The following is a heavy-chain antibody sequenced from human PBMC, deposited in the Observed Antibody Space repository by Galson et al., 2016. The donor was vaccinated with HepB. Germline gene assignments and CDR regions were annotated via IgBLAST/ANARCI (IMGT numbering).Heavy chain of an antibody. J-gene: IGHJ6*02. CDR1: GFTFNNYG. Sequence: SLRLSCATSGFTFNNYGINWVRQALGKGLEWVAVISYDGNNRHYADAVKGRFTISRDSSTNTVYPQMNSLRADDTAVYFCARDRGLLHYYYGMDVWGQGTTVTVSS. CDR3: ARDRGLLHYYYGMDV. CDR2: ISYDGNNR. V-gene: IGHV3-33*08. D-gene: IGHD4-17*01.